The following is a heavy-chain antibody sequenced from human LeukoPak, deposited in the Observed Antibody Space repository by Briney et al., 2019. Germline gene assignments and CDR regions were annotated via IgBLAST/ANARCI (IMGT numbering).Heavy chain of an antibody. V-gene: IGHV3-23*01. CDR3: AKTLTTVTKLDAFDI. CDR1: GFTFSNYA. CDR2: LSGTGGST. D-gene: IGHD4-17*01. Sequence: GGSLRLSCAASGFTFSNYAMSWVRQAPGKGLEWVSTLSGTGGSTYYADSVKGRFTISRDNSKNTLYLQMSSLRAEDMAVYYCAKTLTTVTKLDAFDIWGQGTMVTVSS. J-gene: IGHJ3*02.